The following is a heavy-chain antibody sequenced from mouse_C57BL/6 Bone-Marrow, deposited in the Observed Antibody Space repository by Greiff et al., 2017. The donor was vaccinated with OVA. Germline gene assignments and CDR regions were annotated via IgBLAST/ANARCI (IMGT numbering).Heavy chain of an antibody. CDR1: GYTFTSYW. CDR3: AREDYYGSSYWYFDV. V-gene: IGHV1-55*01. CDR2: IYPGSGST. D-gene: IGHD1-1*01. J-gene: IGHJ1*03. Sequence: QVQLQQPGAELVKPGASVKMYCKASGYTFTSYWITWVKQRPGQGLEWIGDIYPGSGSTNYNEKFKSKATLTVDTSSSTAYMQLSSLTSEDSAVYYCAREDYYGSSYWYFDVWGTGTTVTVSS.